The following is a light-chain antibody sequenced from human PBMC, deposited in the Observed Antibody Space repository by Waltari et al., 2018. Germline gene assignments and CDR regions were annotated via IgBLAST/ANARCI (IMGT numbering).Light chain of an antibody. CDR3: QQYNNWRGT. CDR2: GAS. V-gene: IGKV3-15*01. Sequence: EIVMTQSPATLSVSPGERATLSCRASQSVSSNLAWYQQTPGQAPRFLIYGASTRATGIPARFSGSGSGTEFTLTISSLQSEDFAVYYCQQYNNWRGTFGQGTKVEIK. J-gene: IGKJ1*01. CDR1: QSVSSN.